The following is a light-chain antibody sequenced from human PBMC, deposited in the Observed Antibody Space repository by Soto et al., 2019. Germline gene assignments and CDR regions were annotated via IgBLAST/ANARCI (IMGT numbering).Light chain of an antibody. Sequence: VMTQSPLSLPVTLGQPATLSCRASQSVSSNLAWYQQKAGQAPRLLINGASTRATGIPARFSGSGSGTEFTLTISSLQSEDFAVYYCQQYNNWPPMYTFGQWTKLEIK. V-gene: IGKV3-15*01. CDR2: GAS. CDR3: QQYNNWPPMYT. J-gene: IGKJ2*01. CDR1: QSVSSN.